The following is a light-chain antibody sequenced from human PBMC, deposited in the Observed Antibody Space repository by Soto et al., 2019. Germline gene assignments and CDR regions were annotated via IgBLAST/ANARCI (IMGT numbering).Light chain of an antibody. Sequence: EIVLTQSPGTLPVSPGERATLSCRAGQNIHTNLAWYQQKPGQAPRLLIYGASSGATGIPDRFSGSGSGTDFSLTIRRLEPDDFAVYYCQKYGNFWTFGQGTKVDIK. V-gene: IGKV3-20*01. CDR3: QKYGNFWT. CDR1: QNIHTN. CDR2: GAS. J-gene: IGKJ1*01.